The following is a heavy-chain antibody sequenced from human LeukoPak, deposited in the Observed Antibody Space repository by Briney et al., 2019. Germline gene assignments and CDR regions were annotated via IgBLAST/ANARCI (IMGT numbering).Heavy chain of an antibody. V-gene: IGHV1-8*01. D-gene: IGHD6-13*01. CDR1: VYTFTSYD. Sequence: GASVKVPCKASVYTFTSYDINWVRQATGQGLEWMGWMNPNSGNTGYAQKFQGRVTMTRNTSISTAYMELSSLRSEDTAVYYCARGHGIAAAGTDAFDIWGQGTMVTVSS. CDR2: MNPNSGNT. CDR3: ARGHGIAAAGTDAFDI. J-gene: IGHJ3*02.